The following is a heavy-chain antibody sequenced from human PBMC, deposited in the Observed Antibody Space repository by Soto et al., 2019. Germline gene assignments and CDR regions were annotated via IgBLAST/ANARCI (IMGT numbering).Heavy chain of an antibody. CDR3: ARLGRYYDSSGYLLPFDY. CDR2: IELDDDK. CDR1: GFSLSTSGMW. D-gene: IGHD3-22*01. Sequence: GPTMVNTTPSLALSCTFVGFSLSTSGMWVSWIRQPAGNCLDCLAPIELDDDKYYSTSLKTRLTISKDTSKNQVVLTMTNMYPVDTATYYCARLGRYYDSSGYLLPFDYWGQGTLLTV. J-gene: IGHJ4*02. V-gene: IGHV2-70*01.